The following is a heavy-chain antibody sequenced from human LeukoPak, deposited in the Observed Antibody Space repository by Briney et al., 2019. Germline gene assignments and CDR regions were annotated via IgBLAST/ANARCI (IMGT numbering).Heavy chain of an antibody. V-gene: IGHV4-34*01. CDR2: INQSGST. D-gene: IGHD3-10*01. CDR3: ARGLGVADY. Sequence: PSETLSLTCTVYGESFSSYSWSWIRQPPGKGLEWIGEINQSGSTNYKPSLKNRATISVDTSKRQLSLQLSSVTAADTAVYYCARGLGVADYWGQGTLVTVSS. J-gene: IGHJ4*02. CDR1: GESFSSYS.